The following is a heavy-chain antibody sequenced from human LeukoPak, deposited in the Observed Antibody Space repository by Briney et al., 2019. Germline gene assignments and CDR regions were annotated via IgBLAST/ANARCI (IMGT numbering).Heavy chain of an antibody. CDR2: IRYDGSNK. CDR1: GFTFSSYW. CDR3: AKPWDVWGSYRPLDY. J-gene: IGHJ4*02. Sequence: TGGSLRLSCAASGFTFSSYWMNWVRQAPGKGLEWVAFIRYDGSNKYYADSVKGRFTIFRDNSKNTLYLQMNSLRAEDTAVYYCAKPWDVWGSYRPLDYWGQGTLVTVSS. D-gene: IGHD3-16*02. V-gene: IGHV3-30*02.